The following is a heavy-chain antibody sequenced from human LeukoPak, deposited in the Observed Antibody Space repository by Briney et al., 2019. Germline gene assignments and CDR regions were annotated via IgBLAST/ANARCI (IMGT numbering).Heavy chain of an antibody. CDR2: IYYSGST. D-gene: IGHD3-10*01. CDR3: ARDYYGSGSYFDY. J-gene: IGHJ4*02. Sequence: SETLSLTCTVSGGSISSYYWSWIRQPPGKGLEWIGYIYYSGSTNYNPSLKSRVTISVDTSKNQFSLKLSSVTAADTAVYYCARDYYGSGSYFDYWGQGTLVTVSS. CDR1: GGSISSYY. V-gene: IGHV4-59*01.